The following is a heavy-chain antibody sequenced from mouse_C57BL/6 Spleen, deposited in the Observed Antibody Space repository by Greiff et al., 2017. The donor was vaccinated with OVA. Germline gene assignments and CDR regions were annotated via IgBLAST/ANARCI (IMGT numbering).Heavy chain of an antibody. CDR2: INPYNGGT. CDR1: GYTFTDYY. CDR3: ARRGGYYFDY. Sequence: EVQLQQSGPVLVKPGASVKMSCKASGYTFTDYYMNWVKQSHGKSLEWIGVINPYNGGTSYNQKFKGKATLTVDKSSSTAYMELNSLTSEDTAVYCCARRGGYYFDYWGKGTTLTVSS. J-gene: IGHJ2*01. V-gene: IGHV1-19*01.